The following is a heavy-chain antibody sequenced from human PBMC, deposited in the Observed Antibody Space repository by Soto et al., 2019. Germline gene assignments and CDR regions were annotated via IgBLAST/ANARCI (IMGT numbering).Heavy chain of an antibody. CDR2: INHSGST. Sequence: QVQLQQWGAGLLKPSETLSLTCAVYGGSFSGYYWSWIRQPPGKGLEWIGEINHSGSTNYNPSLKSRVTLSVDTSKNQFSLKLSSVTAADTAVYYCARDPWHYYDSSGYYYWGQGTLVTVSS. V-gene: IGHV4-34*01. J-gene: IGHJ4*02. CDR3: ARDPWHYYDSSGYYY. CDR1: GGSFSGYY. D-gene: IGHD3-22*01.